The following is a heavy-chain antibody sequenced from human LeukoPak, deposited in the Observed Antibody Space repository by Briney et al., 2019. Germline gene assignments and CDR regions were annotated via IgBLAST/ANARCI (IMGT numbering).Heavy chain of an antibody. CDR2: LIENGATT. CDR1: GFTFSSHP. J-gene: IGHJ4*02. D-gene: IGHD1-26*01. CDR3: VKDYQVGNSPAFGDY. V-gene: IGHV3-23*01. Sequence: GGSLRLSCAASGFTFSSHPMSWVRRAPGKGLEWVSGLIENGATTYYADSVKGRFTISRDNSRNTMYLQMNSLRVEDTAVYYCVKDYQVGNSPAFGDYWGQGTLVTIPS.